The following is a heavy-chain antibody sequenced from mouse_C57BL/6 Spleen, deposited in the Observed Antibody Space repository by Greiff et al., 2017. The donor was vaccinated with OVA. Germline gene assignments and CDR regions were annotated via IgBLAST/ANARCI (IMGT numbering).Heavy chain of an antibody. J-gene: IGHJ3*01. CDR2: IYPGDGDT. V-gene: IGHV1-82*01. Sequence: VKLMESGPELVKPGASVKISCKASGYAFSSSWMNWVKQRPGKGLEWIGRIYPGDGDTNYNGKFKGKATLTADKSSSTAYMQLSSLTSEDSAVYFCARWSGSSPWCAYWGQGTLVTVSA. CDR3: ARWSGSSPWCAY. CDR1: GYAFSSSW. D-gene: IGHD1-1*01.